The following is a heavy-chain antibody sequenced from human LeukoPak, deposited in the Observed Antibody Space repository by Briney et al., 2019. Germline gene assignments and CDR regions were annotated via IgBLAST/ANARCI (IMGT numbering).Heavy chain of an antibody. Sequence: ASVKVSCKTSGYTFTNYDINWVRQAPGQGLEWMGWMNPKSGNTGSAQGFQGRVTMTRDTSISTAYMELISLRSEDTAVYYCARVWGAIDYWGQGTLVTVSS. CDR3: ARVWGAIDY. V-gene: IGHV1-8*01. D-gene: IGHD1-26*01. J-gene: IGHJ4*02. CDR2: MNPKSGNT. CDR1: GYTFTNYD.